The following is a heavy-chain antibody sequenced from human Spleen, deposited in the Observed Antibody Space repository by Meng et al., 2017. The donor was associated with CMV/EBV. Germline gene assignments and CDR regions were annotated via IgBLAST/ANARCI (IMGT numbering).Heavy chain of an antibody. D-gene: IGHD5-12*01. J-gene: IGHJ4*02. V-gene: IGHV4-59*01. CDR1: DGSITSYY. CDR2: IHSSGNT. CDR3: ARVRGVRRAGGGGSLIDAMLDKLATEGHYFDD. Sequence: SETLSLTCTVSDGSITSYYWHWIRKPPGRGMEWIGNIHSSGNTGYNPALENRVIISIDTSKKQFYLRLSPVTAADTAVYYCARVRGVRRAGGGGSLIDAMLDKLATEGHYFDDWGQGRLVTVSS.